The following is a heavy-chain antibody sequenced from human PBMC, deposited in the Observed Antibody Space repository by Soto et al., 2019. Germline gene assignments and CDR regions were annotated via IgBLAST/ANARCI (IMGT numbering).Heavy chain of an antibody. CDR3: ARESAVAALDP. V-gene: IGHV1-18*01. D-gene: IGHD6-19*01. CDR2: ISAYNGNT. Sequence: ASVKVSCKASGYSFTNYGITWVRQAPGQGLEWMGWISAYNGNTNYAQKLQGRVTMTTDTSTSTAYMELRSLRSDDTAVYYCARESAVAALDPWGQGTLVTVSS. J-gene: IGHJ5*02. CDR1: GYSFTNYG.